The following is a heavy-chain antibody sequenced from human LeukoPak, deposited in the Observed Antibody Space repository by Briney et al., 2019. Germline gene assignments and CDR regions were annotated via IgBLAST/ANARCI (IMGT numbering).Heavy chain of an antibody. D-gene: IGHD2-2*01. CDR2: INHSGST. Sequence: GSLRLSCAASGFTFSSYAMSWVRQPPGKGLEWIWEINHSGSTNYNPSLKSRVTISVDTSKNQFSLKLSSVTAADTAVYYCARGRGLGYCSSTSCYAPSWFDPWGQGTLVTVSS. CDR1: GFTFSSYA. V-gene: IGHV4-34*01. J-gene: IGHJ5*02. CDR3: ARGRGLGYCSSTSCYAPSWFDP.